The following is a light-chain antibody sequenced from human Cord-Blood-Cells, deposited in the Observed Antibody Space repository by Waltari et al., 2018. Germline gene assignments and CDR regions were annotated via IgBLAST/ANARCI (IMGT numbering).Light chain of an antibody. CDR1: QSVSSY. Sequence: EIVLTQSPATLSLSPGESAPLSCRASQSVSSYLAWYQQKPGQAPRLLIYDASNRATGIPARFSGSGSGTDFTLTIRSLEPEDFAVYYCQQRSNWPTFGPGTKVDIK. CDR2: DAS. J-gene: IGKJ3*01. V-gene: IGKV3-11*01. CDR3: QQRSNWPT.